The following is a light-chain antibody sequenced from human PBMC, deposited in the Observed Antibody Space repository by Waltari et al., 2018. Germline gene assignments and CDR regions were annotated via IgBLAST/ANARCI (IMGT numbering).Light chain of an antibody. J-gene: IGLJ2*01. CDR2: EVS. CDR1: NSDIGLYNS. V-gene: IGLV2-14*01. CDR3: ASYTSSNTVI. Sequence: QSALTQPASVSGSAVQSIAISCSGTNSDIGLYNSVPWYQHHPGNAHTLIIYEVSRWPSGVSNRFIGSKSGITASLAISGLQAEDEGDYFCASYTSSNTVIFGGGTRVTVL.